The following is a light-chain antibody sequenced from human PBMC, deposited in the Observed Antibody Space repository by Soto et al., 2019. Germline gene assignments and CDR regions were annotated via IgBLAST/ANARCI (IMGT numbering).Light chain of an antibody. CDR3: SSYTTADTVI. CDR2: DVN. Sequence: QSVLTQPASMSGSPGQSITISCTGTSSDIGGYNFVSWYQRHPGKGPKLLIFDVNFRPSGVSNRFSSSKSENTASLTISGLQPEDEADYYCSSYTTADTVIFGGGTKLTVL. CDR1: SSDIGGYNF. J-gene: IGLJ2*01. V-gene: IGLV2-14*03.